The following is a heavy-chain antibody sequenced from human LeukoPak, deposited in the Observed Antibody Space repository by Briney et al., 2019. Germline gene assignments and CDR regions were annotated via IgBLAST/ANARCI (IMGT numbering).Heavy chain of an antibody. CDR2: IYHSGST. CDR1: GGSISSSNW. CDR3: ASFGYSGGWWFPRGP. D-gene: IGHD6-19*01. Sequence: SETLSLTCAVSGGSISSSNWWSWVRQPPGKGLEWIGEIYHSGSTNYNPSLKSRVTISVDKSKNQFSLKLSSVTAADTAVYYCASFGYSGGWWFPRGPWGQGTLVTVSS. V-gene: IGHV4-4*02. J-gene: IGHJ5*02.